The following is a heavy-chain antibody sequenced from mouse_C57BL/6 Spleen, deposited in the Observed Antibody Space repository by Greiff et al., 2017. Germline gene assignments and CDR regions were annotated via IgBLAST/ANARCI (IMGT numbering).Heavy chain of an antibody. J-gene: IGHJ2*01. CDR2: IDPSDSYT. V-gene: IGHV1-69*01. CDR1: GYTFTSYW. Sequence: QVQLQQPGAELVMPGASVKLSCKASGYTFTSYWMHWVKQRPGQGLEWTGEIDPSDSYTNYNQKFKGKSTLTVDKSSSTAYMQLSSLTSEDSAVYYCARATTAFDYWGQGTTLTVSS. D-gene: IGHD1-2*01. CDR3: ARATTAFDY.